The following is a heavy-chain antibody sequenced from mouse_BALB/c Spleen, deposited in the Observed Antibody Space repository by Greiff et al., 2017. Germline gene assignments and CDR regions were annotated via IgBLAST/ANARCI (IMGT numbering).Heavy chain of an antibody. CDR1: GFTFTDYY. D-gene: IGHD2-2*01. CDR2: IRNKANGYTT. J-gene: IGHJ2*01. CDR3: ARDGGYVFDY. V-gene: IGHV7-3*02. Sequence: EVKLMESGGGLVQPGGSLRLSCAISGFTFTDYYMSWVRQPPGKALVWLGFIRNKANGYTTEYSASVKGRFTISRDNSQSILYLQMNTLRAKDSATYYCARDGGYVFDYWGQGTTLTVSS.